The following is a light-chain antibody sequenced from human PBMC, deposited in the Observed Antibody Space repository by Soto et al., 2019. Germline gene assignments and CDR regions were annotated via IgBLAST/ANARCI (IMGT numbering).Light chain of an antibody. CDR3: AAWDDSLSGVV. V-gene: IGLV1-47*01. J-gene: IGLJ2*01. Sequence: QSVLTQPPSASGTPGLRVTISWSGSSSNIGSNYVYWYQQLPGTAPKLLIYRNNQRPSGVPDRFSGSKSGTSASLAISGLRSEDEADYYCAAWDDSLSGVVFGGGTKLTVL. CDR2: RNN. CDR1: SSNIGSNY.